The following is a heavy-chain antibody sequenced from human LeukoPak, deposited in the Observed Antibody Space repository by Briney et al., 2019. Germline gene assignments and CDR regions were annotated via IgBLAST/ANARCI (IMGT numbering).Heavy chain of an antibody. CDR2: IYYNVTS. D-gene: IGHD6-19*01. CDR1: GGSISSYY. J-gene: IGHJ4*02. V-gene: IGHV4-59*08. CDR3: ARRRYTSGQVDS. Sequence: KPSETLSLTCSVSGGSISSYYWTWIRQPPGKGLEWIGYIYYNVTSSYNPSLKSRVTISVDTSKNQFSLKLRSVTAADTAVYYCARRRYTSGQVDSWGQGTLVTVSS.